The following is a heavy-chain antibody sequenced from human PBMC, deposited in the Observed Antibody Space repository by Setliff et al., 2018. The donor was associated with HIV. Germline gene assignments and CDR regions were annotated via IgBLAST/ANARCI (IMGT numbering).Heavy chain of an antibody. Sequence: GSLRLSCAASGFTFSDYSITWIRQAPGKGLEWVSSITGSGDSTYYANSVKGRFTISKDNSKNTLYLQMSSLRDEDTAVYYCAKVFVFGVDAFDIWGQGTMVTVSS. V-gene: IGHV3-23*01. J-gene: IGHJ3*02. CDR3: AKVFVFGVDAFDI. D-gene: IGHD3-10*02. CDR1: GFTFSDYS. CDR2: ITGSGDST.